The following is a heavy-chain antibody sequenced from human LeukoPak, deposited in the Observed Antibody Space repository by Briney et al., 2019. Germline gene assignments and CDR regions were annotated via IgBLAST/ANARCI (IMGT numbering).Heavy chain of an antibody. CDR2: IGTAGDT. V-gene: IGHV3-13*01. Sequence: PGGSLRLSCAASGFTFSSYDMHWVRQATGKGLEWVSAIGTAGDTYYPGSVKGRFTISRENAKNSLYLQMNSLRAGDTAVYYCARACPKTGTYDYWGQGTLVTVSS. CDR1: GFTFSSYD. CDR3: ARACPKTGTYDY. D-gene: IGHD1/OR15-1a*01. J-gene: IGHJ4*02.